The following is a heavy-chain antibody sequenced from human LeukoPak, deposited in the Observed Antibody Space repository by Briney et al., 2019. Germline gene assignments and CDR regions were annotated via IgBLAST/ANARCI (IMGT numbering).Heavy chain of an antibody. D-gene: IGHD3-3*01. CDR3: ARGSRRISYYDFWSGYSLFDI. J-gene: IGHJ3*02. V-gene: IGHV4-39*07. Sequence: SETLSLTCTVSGGSVSSGSYYWSWIRQPPGKGLEWIGEINHSGSTNYNPSLKSRVTISVDTSKNQFSLKLSSVTAADTAVYYCARGSRRISYYDFWSGYSLFDIWGQGTMVTVSS. CDR1: GGSVSSGSYY. CDR2: INHSGST.